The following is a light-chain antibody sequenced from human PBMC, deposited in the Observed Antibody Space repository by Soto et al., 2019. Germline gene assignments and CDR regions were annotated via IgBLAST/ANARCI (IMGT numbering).Light chain of an antibody. CDR2: GAS. CDR1: QSVSSSY. J-gene: IGKJ4*01. CDR3: QQYGSSR. V-gene: IGKV3-20*01. Sequence: SVLTEAPGPLYLSRGASATLSLRASQSVSSSYLAWYQQKPGQAPRLLIYGASSRATGIPDRFSGSGSGTDFTLTISRLEPKDFAVYYCQQYGSSRFGGGTKVDIK.